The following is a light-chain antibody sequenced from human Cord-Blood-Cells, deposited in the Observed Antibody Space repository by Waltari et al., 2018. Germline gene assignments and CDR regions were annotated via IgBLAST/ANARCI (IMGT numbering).Light chain of an antibody. CDR1: SSDVGGYNY. Sequence: QSALTQPRSVSGSPGQSVTISCTGTSSDVGGYNYVSWYQQHPGKAPKLMIYDVSKRPSGVPDLFSGSKSGNTASLTISGLQAEYEADYYCCSYAGSYTFEVFGGGTKLTVL. V-gene: IGLV2-11*01. J-gene: IGLJ3*02. CDR2: DVS. CDR3: CSYAGSYTFEV.